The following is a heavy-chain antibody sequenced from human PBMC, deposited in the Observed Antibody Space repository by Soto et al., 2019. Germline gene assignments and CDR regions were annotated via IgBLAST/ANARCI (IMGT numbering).Heavy chain of an antibody. D-gene: IGHD3-9*01. Sequence: EVQLVESGGGLVQPGGSLRLSCAASGFTFSSYWMSWVRQAPGKGLEWVANIKQDGSEKYYVDSVKGRFTISRDNAKNSLYLQMNSLRAEDTAVYYSARDYDILTGYSAFDIWGQGTMVTVSS. CDR2: IKQDGSEK. V-gene: IGHV3-7*01. CDR1: GFTFSSYW. CDR3: ARDYDILTGYSAFDI. J-gene: IGHJ3*02.